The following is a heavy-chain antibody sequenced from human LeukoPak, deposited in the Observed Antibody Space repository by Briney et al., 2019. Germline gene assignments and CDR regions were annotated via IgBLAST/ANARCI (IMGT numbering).Heavy chain of an antibody. CDR2: SDPEDGET. J-gene: IGHJ4*02. Sequence: ASVKVSCKVSGYTLTELSMHWVRQAPGKGLEWMGGSDPEDGETIYAQKFQGRVTMTEDTSTDTAYMELSSLRSEDTAVYYCATGFRSSGYYNYFDYWGQGTLVTVSS. V-gene: IGHV1-24*01. CDR1: GYTLTELS. CDR3: ATGFRSSGYYNYFDY. D-gene: IGHD3-22*01.